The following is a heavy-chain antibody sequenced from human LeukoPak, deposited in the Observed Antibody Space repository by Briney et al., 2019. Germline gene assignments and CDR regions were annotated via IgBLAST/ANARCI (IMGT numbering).Heavy chain of an antibody. D-gene: IGHD2-21*01. CDR2: ISRSTKSI. J-gene: IGHJ3*02. Sequence: GGSLRLSCVTSGFTFTDYTMNWVRQAPGKGPEWVSCISRSTKSIYYADSVKGRFTISRDNAKNSLSLQMNSLRADDTAVYYCARDYSDTGSFDIWGQGTMVTVSS. CDR1: GFTFTDYT. CDR3: ARDYSDTGSFDI. V-gene: IGHV3-21*06.